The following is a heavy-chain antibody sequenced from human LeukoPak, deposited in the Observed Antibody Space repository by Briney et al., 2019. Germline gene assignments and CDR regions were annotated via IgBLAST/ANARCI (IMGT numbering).Heavy chain of an antibody. CDR3: ARIYCSSTSCL. D-gene: IGHD2-2*01. J-gene: IGHJ4*02. V-gene: IGHV4-34*01. CDR1: GGSFSGYY. Sequence: SETLSLTCAVYGGSFSGYYWSWIRQPPGKGLEWIGEISHSGSTNYNPSLKSRVTISVDTSKNQFSLKLSSVTAADTAVYYCARIYCSSTSCLWGQGTLVTVSS. CDR2: ISHSGST.